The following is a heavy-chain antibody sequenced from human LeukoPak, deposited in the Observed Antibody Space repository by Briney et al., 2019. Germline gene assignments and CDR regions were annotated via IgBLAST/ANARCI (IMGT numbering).Heavy chain of an antibody. Sequence: SETLSLTCAVYGGSLSGYYWTWIRQPPGRRLEWIGEINHSGSTNYNPSLKSRVTISVDTSKSQFSLKLNSVTAADTAVYCSARSPSGGYVSVISYFDLWGRGTLVTVSS. CDR2: INHSGST. D-gene: IGHD1-26*01. CDR3: ARSPSGGYVSVISYFDL. CDR1: GGSLSGYY. V-gene: IGHV4-34*01. J-gene: IGHJ2*01.